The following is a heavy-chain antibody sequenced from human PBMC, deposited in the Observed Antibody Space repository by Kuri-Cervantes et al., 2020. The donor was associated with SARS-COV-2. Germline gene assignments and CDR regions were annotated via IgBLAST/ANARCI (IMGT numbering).Heavy chain of an antibody. J-gene: IGHJ4*02. CDR1: GLTFSSYE. V-gene: IGHV3-48*03. CDR2: ISSSGSTI. CDR3: ARDRVGSGIDYFDY. D-gene: IGHD3-10*01. Sequence: LSLTCAASGLTFSSYEMNWVRQAPGKGLEWVSYISSSGSTIYYADSVQGRFTISRDNSKNTLYLQMNSQRAEGTAVYYCARDRVGSGIDYFDYWGQGTLVTVSS.